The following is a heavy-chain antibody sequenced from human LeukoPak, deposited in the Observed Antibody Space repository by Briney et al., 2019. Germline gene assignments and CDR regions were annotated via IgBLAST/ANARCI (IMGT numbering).Heavy chain of an antibody. CDR3: ARASGAFDY. Sequence: SETLSLTCTVSGVSVSSGRYYWIWIRQPPGKGLEWIGYIYYSGITNYNPSRNSRVTISLDTSKNQFSLKLNAVTAADTAVYYCARASGAFDYWGQGALVTVSS. V-gene: IGHV4-61*01. CDR2: IYYSGIT. J-gene: IGHJ4*02. CDR1: GVSVSSGRYY.